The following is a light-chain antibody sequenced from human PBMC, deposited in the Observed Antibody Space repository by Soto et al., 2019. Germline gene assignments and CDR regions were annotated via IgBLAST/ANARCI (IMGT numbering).Light chain of an antibody. CDR1: QSINGY. CDR3: QQFYNSPYT. V-gene: IGKV1-39*01. CDR2: DTS. Sequence: DLPMTQSPSSLSASVGDTVTIKCRTSQSINGYLNWYQQKPGKAPNLLIFDTSSIHSGVPLRFSGCGSETEFTLTISGVQPEDFASYYCQQFYNSPYTFGQGTKVEIK. J-gene: IGKJ2*01.